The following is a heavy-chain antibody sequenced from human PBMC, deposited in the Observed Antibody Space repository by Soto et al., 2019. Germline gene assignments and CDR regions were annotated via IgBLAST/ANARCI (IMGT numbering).Heavy chain of an antibody. CDR3: ARGGSGAYLLDY. CDR2: INSDGSST. Sequence: EVQLVESGGGLVQPGGSLRLSCAASGFTFSSHWLHWVRQAPGKGLVWVSRINSDGSSTNYADSVNGQFTISRDNAKNMVNLQVNSLRVEDKAVYYCARGGSGAYLLDYWGQGTLVTVSS. V-gene: IGHV3-74*01. J-gene: IGHJ4*02. D-gene: IGHD3-10*01. CDR1: GFTFSSHW.